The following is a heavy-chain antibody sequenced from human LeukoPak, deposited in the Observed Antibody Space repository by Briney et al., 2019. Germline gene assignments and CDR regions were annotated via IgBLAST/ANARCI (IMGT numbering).Heavy chain of an antibody. D-gene: IGHD4-17*01. V-gene: IGHV4-39*01. Sequence: SETLSLTCTVSGGSISSSSSYWGWIRQPPGKGLEWIGSINYSGSIYYNPSLKSRVTISVDTSKNQFSLKLSSVTAADTAVYYCARTKYGEPFDYWGQGTLVTVSS. CDR1: GGSISSSSSY. J-gene: IGHJ4*02. CDR2: INYSGSI. CDR3: ARTKYGEPFDY.